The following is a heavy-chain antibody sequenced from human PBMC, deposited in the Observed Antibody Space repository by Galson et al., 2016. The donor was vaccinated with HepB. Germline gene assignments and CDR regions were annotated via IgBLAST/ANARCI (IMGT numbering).Heavy chain of an antibody. Sequence: SETLSLTCIVSGGSMSSHSWAWIRQAPGKGLEFIGYISASGTTYYSPSLESRVTISFDTSESQFSLRVSSVIAADTAVYYCARGQPLLTNYYDYWGQGTLVTVSS. V-gene: IGHV4-59*11. CDR2: ISASGTT. D-gene: IGHD2-21*02. J-gene: IGHJ4*02. CDR3: ARGQPLLTNYYDY. CDR1: GGSMSSHS.